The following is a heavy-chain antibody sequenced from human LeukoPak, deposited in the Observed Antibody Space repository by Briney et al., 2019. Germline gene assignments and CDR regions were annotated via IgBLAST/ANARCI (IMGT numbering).Heavy chain of an antibody. Sequence: PGGSLRLSCAASGFTFSNYVMGWVRQAPGKGLEWVSTISGSGGRTYYADSVKGRFTISRDNSKNTLYLQVNSLRAEDTAVYYCAKGLWDYYGSGIMYYTMEVWGQGTTVTVSS. CDR2: ISGSGGRT. CDR1: GFTFSNYV. J-gene: IGHJ6*02. V-gene: IGHV3-23*01. D-gene: IGHD3-10*01. CDR3: AKGLWDYYGSGIMYYTMEV.